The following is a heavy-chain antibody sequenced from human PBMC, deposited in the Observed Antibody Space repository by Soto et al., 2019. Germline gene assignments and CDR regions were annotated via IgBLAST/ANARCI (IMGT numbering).Heavy chain of an antibody. Sequence: QVQLQQWGAGLLKPSETLSLTCAVNGGSFSGYYWSWIRQSPGKGLEWIGEINHIGRTNFNPSLKSRVTMSADTSKSQFSLKPSSVIAADPAVYYCARGYEVNWHTPHYWGQGTLVTVSS. CDR3: ARGYEVNWHTPHY. D-gene: IGHD5-12*01. CDR2: INHIGRT. V-gene: IGHV4-34*01. CDR1: GGSFSGYY. J-gene: IGHJ4*02.